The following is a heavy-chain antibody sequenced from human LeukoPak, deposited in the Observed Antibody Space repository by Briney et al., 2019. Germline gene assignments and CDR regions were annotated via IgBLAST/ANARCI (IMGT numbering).Heavy chain of an antibody. V-gene: IGHV1-18*01. CDR2: ISAYNGNT. J-gene: IGHJ6*02. CDR1: GYTFTSYG. D-gene: IGHD2-2*01. Sequence: GASVKVSCKASGYTFTSYGISWVRQAPGQGLEWMGWISAYNGNTNYAQKLQGRVTMTTDTSTSTAYMELRSLRSDDTAVYYCARDGRYQLLFSYYYGMDVWGQGTTVTVSS. CDR3: ARDGRYQLLFSYYYGMDV.